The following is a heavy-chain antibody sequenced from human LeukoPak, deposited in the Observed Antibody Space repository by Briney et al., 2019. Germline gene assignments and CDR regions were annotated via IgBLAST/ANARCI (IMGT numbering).Heavy chain of an antibody. V-gene: IGHV1-2*02. CDR2: INPHSGGT. CDR1: GYTFTDYY. D-gene: IGHD6-19*01. J-gene: IGHJ4*02. Sequence: GASVKVSCKASGYTFTDYYMHWVRQAPGQGLEWMGWINPHSGGTNYAQKFQGRVTMTRDTSISTAYMELSRLRSDDTAVYYCARDRGQWLVRRVAYFVDYWGQGTLVTVSS. CDR3: ARDRGQWLVRRVAYFVDY.